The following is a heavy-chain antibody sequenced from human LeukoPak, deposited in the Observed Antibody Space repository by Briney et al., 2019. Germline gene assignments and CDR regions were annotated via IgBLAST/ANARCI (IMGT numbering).Heavy chain of an antibody. CDR2: SNAAGSPV. D-gene: IGHD6-19*01. V-gene: IGHV3-48*02. Sequence: PGGSLRLSCTGSGFTFSNYRMNWVRQAPGKGLEWISHSNAAGSPVSYAESVQGRFTISRDNAKNSLYLEMNSLRDDDTAVYYCARDRSLSVAGTFDFWGQGSLVTVSS. CDR3: ARDRSLSVAGTFDF. CDR1: GFTFSNYR. J-gene: IGHJ4*02.